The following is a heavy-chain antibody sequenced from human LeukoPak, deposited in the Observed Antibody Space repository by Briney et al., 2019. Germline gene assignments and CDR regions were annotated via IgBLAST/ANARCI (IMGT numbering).Heavy chain of an antibody. D-gene: IGHD6-19*01. CDR2: IGISDDT. CDR1: GFTLRSYD. CDR3: ARGGIQVSGIDEIDY. V-gene: IGHV3-13*01. Sequence: GGSLRLSCAASGFTLRSYDMHWVRHVTGKGLEWVSAIGISDDTYYQGSVEGRFTISRENAKNSLYLQMNSLTAGDTAVYYCARGGIQVSGIDEIDYWGQGTLVTVSS. J-gene: IGHJ4*02.